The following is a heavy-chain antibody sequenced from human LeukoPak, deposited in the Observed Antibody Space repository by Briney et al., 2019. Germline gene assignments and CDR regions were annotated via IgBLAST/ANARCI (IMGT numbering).Heavy chain of an antibody. V-gene: IGHV3-48*04. CDR2: ISSSSSTI. Sequence: GGSLRLSCTASGFTFSSYSMNWVRQAPGKGPEWVSYISSSSSTIYYADSVKGRFTISRDNAKNSLYLQMNSLRAEDTAVYYCARDRDDYGDYFWFDPWGQGTLVTVSS. D-gene: IGHD4-17*01. CDR1: GFTFSSYS. J-gene: IGHJ5*02. CDR3: ARDRDDYGDYFWFDP.